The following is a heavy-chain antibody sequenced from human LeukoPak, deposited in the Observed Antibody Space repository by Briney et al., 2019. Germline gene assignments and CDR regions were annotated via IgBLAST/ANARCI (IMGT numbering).Heavy chain of an antibody. CDR1: GGTLSSSGYY. Sequence: SETLSLTCTVSGGTLSSSGYYWGWIRQPPGKGLEWIGSMYSNDFLYYNPSLKSRVTISVDASKIHFSLSLVSVTAADTAVYYCVRQPAGDILVAPGAMDVWGQGTLVTVSS. CDR2: MYSNDFL. V-gene: IGHV4-39*01. J-gene: IGHJ4*02. CDR3: VRQPAGDILVAPGAMDV. D-gene: IGHD2-2*01.